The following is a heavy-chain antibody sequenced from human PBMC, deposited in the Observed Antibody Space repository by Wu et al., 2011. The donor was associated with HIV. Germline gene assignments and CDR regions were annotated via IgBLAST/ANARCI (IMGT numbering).Heavy chain of an antibody. CDR2: IIPIFGTA. D-gene: IGHD2-15*01. Sequence: QVQLVQSGAEVKKPGSSVMVPCKASGGTFSSYVISWVRQAPGQGLEWMGRIIPIFGTANYAQKFQGRVTITANKSTSTAYMELSSLTSEDTALYYCASQYCSGDSCYPYNWFDPWGQGTLVTVSS. CDR3: ASQYCSGDSCYPYNWFDP. V-gene: IGHV1-69*14. CDR1: GGTFSSYV. J-gene: IGHJ5*02.